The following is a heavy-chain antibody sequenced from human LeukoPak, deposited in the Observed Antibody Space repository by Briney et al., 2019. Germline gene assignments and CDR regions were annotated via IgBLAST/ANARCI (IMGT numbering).Heavy chain of an antibody. J-gene: IGHJ4*02. CDR1: GFTVSSNY. D-gene: IGHD6-19*01. CDR3: ARSSGWYSSWSYYFDY. CDR2: IYSGGST. Sequence: GGSLRLSCAASGFTVSSNYMSWVRQAPGKGLEWVSVIYSGGSTYYADSVKGRFTISRDNSKNTLYLQMNSLRAEDTAVYYCARSSGWYSSWSYYFDYWGQGTLVTVSS. V-gene: IGHV3-53*01.